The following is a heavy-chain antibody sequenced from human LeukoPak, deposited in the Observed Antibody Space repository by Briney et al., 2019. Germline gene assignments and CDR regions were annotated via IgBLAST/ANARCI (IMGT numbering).Heavy chain of an antibody. Sequence: PGGSLRLSCAASGFTFSSYSMNWVRQAPGKGLEWVSSISSSSSYIYYADSVKGRFTISRDNAKNSLYLQMNSLRAEDTAVYYCARDITIFGVVTDAFDIWGQGTMVTVSS. D-gene: IGHD3-3*01. V-gene: IGHV3-21*01. J-gene: IGHJ3*02. CDR2: ISSSSSYI. CDR1: GFTFSSYS. CDR3: ARDITIFGVVTDAFDI.